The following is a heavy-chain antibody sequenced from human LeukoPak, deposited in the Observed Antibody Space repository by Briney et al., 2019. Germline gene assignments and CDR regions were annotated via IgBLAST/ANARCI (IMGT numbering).Heavy chain of an antibody. Sequence: GGSLRLSCAASGFTFSDYYMSWIRQAPGKGLEWVSYISSSGSTIYYADSVKGRFTISRDNAKNSLYLQMNSLRAEDTAVYYCARYPDSRPLYWYFDLWGRGTLVTVSS. CDR1: GFTFSDYY. CDR2: ISSSGSTI. J-gene: IGHJ2*01. V-gene: IGHV3-11*01. D-gene: IGHD1-14*01. CDR3: ARYPDSRPLYWYFDL.